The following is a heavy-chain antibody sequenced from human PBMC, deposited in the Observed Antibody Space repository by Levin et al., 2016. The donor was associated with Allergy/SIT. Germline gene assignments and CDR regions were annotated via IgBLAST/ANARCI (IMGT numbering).Heavy chain of an antibody. D-gene: IGHD6-13*01. CDR1: SGSISSRDYY. CDR3: ARPRLGSSWYFRAFDV. CDR2: IYHTGSS. J-gene: IGHJ3*01. V-gene: IGHV4-39*02. Sequence: SETLSLTCTVSSGSISSRDYYWAWIRQPPGKGLEWIGSIYHTGSSYYNPSLKSRVTISLDTSKNHLSLRLTSVTAADTAVYYCARPRLGSSWYFRAFDVWGQGTMVTVSS.